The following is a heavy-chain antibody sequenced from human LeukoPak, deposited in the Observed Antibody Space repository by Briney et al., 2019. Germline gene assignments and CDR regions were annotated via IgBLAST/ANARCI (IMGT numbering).Heavy chain of an antibody. J-gene: IGHJ4*02. D-gene: IGHD3-22*01. CDR3: ARDRSDYYDSSGYKPLDY. V-gene: IGHV3-7*04. CDR1: GFTFSTYW. CDR2: IKLDGSEE. Sequence: PGGSLRLSCAASGFTFSTYWMTWVRQAPGKGLEWVANIKLDGSEEYYVDSVKGRFTISRDNAKNSLYLQMNSLRAEDTAVYYCARDRSDYYDSSGYKPLDYWGRGTLVTVSS.